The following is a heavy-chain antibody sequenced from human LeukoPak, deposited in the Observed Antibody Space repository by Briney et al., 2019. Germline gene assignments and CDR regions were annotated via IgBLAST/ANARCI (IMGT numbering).Heavy chain of an antibody. D-gene: IGHD4-17*01. J-gene: IGHJ4*02. CDR2: IYWNDDK. V-gene: IGHV2-5*01. CDR3: ARPMLDDYGDYYQGIFDY. CDR1: GFSLSTSGVG. Sequence: SGPTLVKPTQTLTLTCTFSGFSLSTSGVGVGWIRQPPGKALKWLALIYWNDDKRYSPSLKSRLTITKDTSKNQVVLTMTNMDPVDTATYYCARPMLDDYGDYYQGIFDYWGQGTLVTVSS.